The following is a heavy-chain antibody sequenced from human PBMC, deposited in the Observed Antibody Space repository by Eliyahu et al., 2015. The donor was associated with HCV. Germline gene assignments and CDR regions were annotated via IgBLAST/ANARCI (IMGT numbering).Heavy chain of an antibody. CDR3: ARDLYYYGSGRKYFDY. Sequence: QVQLQQWGAGLLKPSETLSLTCAVYGGSFSGYYWSWIRQPPGKGLEWIGEINHSGSTNYNPSLKSRVTISVDTSKNQFSLKLSSVTAADTAVYYCARDLYYYGSGRKYFDYWGQGTLVTVSS. D-gene: IGHD3-10*01. J-gene: IGHJ4*02. CDR1: GGSFSGYY. CDR2: INHSGST. V-gene: IGHV4-34*01.